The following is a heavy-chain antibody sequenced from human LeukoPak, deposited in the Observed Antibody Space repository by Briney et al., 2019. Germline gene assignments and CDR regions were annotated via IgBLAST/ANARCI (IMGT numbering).Heavy chain of an antibody. J-gene: IGHJ4*02. Sequence: SQTLSLXCTVSGGSISSGSYYWSWIRQPAGKGLEWIGRIYTSGITNYNPSLKSRVTISVDTSKNQFSLKLSSVTAADTAVYYCARGSSSFVYWGQGTLVTVSS. V-gene: IGHV4-61*02. CDR2: IYTSGIT. CDR1: GGSISSGSYY. D-gene: IGHD6-13*01. CDR3: ARGSSSFVY.